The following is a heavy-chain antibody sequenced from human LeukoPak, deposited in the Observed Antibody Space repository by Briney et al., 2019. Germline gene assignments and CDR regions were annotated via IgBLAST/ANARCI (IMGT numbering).Heavy chain of an antibody. CDR3: ARGDLVVTLDY. Sequence: SETLSLTCAVYGGSFSGYYWSWIRQPPGKGLEWIGEINHSGSTNYNPSLKSRVTISVDTSKNQFSLKLSSVTAADTAVYYCARGDLVVTLDYWGQGTLVTVSS. CDR1: GGSFSGYY. V-gene: IGHV4-34*01. CDR2: INHSGST. D-gene: IGHD3-22*01. J-gene: IGHJ4*02.